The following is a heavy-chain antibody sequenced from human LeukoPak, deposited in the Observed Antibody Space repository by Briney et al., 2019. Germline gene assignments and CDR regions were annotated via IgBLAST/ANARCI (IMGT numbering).Heavy chain of an antibody. V-gene: IGHV1-8*01. Sequence: ASVKVSCKASGYTFTSYDINWVRQATGQGLEWMGWMNPNSGNTGYAQKFQGRVTMTRNTSISTAYMELSSLRSEDTAVYYCARPHSSGWSNWFDPWGQGTLVTVSS. D-gene: IGHD6-19*01. CDR2: MNPNSGNT. CDR3: ARPHSSGWSNWFDP. J-gene: IGHJ5*02. CDR1: GYTFTSYD.